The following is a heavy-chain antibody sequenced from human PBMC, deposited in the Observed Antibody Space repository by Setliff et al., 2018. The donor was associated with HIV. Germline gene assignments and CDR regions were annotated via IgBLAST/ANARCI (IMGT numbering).Heavy chain of an antibody. CDR2: INPGDGRA. V-gene: IGHV1-46*01. D-gene: IGHD5-18*01. Sequence: ASVKVSCKASGYNLGFYNMFWVRQAPGQRLEYLGMINPGDGRASYPQKFQGRVTVTSDTSTSTVSLYLSSLTSEDSAVYFCAREDDSHSPFFNFWGQGTLVTVPS. CDR1: GYNLGFYN. J-gene: IGHJ4*02. CDR3: AREDDSHSPFFNF.